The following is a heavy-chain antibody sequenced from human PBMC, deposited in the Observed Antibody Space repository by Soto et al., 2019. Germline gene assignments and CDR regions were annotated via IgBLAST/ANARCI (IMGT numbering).Heavy chain of an antibody. Sequence: SETLSLTCTVSGGSISSSSFHWGWICQPPGKGLEWIGSIYYSGSTYYSPSLKSRATISVDTSKNQFSLKLSSVTAADTAVYYCARRERAAGTDWWFNPWGQGTLVT. V-gene: IGHV4-39*01. CDR2: IYYSGST. J-gene: IGHJ5*02. CDR1: GGSISSSSFH. D-gene: IGHD6-13*01. CDR3: ARRERAAGTDWWFNP.